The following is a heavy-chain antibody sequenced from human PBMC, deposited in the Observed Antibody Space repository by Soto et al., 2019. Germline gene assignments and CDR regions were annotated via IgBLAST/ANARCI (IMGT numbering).Heavy chain of an antibody. CDR3: ARDQYSSGWYVDY. Sequence: SVKVSCKASGGTFSSYTISWVRQAPGQGLEWMGRIIPILGIANYAQKFQGRVTITADKSTSTAYMELSSLRSEDTAVYYCARDQYSSGWYVDYWGQGTLVTVSS. CDR1: GGTFSSYT. D-gene: IGHD6-19*01. V-gene: IGHV1-69*04. J-gene: IGHJ4*02. CDR2: IIPILGIA.